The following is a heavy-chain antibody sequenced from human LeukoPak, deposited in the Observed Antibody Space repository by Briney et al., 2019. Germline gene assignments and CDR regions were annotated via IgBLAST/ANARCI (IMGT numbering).Heavy chain of an antibody. CDR1: GFTVSSNY. J-gene: IGHJ4*02. V-gene: IGHV3-53*05. CDR3: ARDPIDGRPDYFDY. Sequence: GGSLRLSCAVSGFTVSSNYMSWVRQAPGKELEWVSVIYSGGSTHYADPVKGRFTISRDNSKNTLYLQMNSLRAEDTAVYYCARDPIDGRPDYFDYWAREPWSPSPQ. CDR2: IYSGGST. D-gene: IGHD6-6*01.